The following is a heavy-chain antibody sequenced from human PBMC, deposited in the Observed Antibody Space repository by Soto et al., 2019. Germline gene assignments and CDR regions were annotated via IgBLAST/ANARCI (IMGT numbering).Heavy chain of an antibody. J-gene: IGHJ4*02. CDR3: ARTYYDSSGYYVYYFDY. Sequence: QVQLVQSGAEVKKPGSSVKVSCKASGGTFSSYTISWVRQAPGQGLEWMGRIIPILGIANYAQKFQGRVTMTADKSTSTAYMELSSLRSEDTAVYYCARTYYDSSGYYVYYFDYWGQGTLVTVSS. CDR2: IIPILGIA. CDR1: GGTFSSYT. V-gene: IGHV1-69*02. D-gene: IGHD3-22*01.